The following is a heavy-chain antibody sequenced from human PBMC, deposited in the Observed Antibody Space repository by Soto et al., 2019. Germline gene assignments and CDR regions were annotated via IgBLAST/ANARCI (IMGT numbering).Heavy chain of an antibody. CDR1: GVPISGSDYH. CDR2: IFPSGAT. Sequence: QVQLEESGPGLVKPSQTLSLMCTVSGVPISGSDYHWSWIRQSPGKGLEWIGYIFPSGATHYSSSLGSRITMSVETSKSQFSLRLTAVTAADTAVYFCARGSAAKRYFDLWGRGTLVTVSS. D-gene: IGHD5-18*01. CDR3: ARGSAAKRYFDL. V-gene: IGHV4-30-4*01. J-gene: IGHJ2*01.